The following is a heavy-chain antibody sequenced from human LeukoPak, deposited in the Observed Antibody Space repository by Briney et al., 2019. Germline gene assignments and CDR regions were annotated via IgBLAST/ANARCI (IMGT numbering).Heavy chain of an antibody. Sequence: SDTLSLICGVSGGPLTSTNWWSWVRQPPGQGLEWIGEISLTGRTNYNPSLIGRVIMSLDESRNQLSLTLTSVTAADTAMYYCTRESGPYCPFGYWGQGTLVVVPS. CDR1: GGPLTSTNW. CDR3: TRESGPYCPFGY. V-gene: IGHV4-4*02. CDR2: ISLTGRT. J-gene: IGHJ4*02. D-gene: IGHD1-26*01.